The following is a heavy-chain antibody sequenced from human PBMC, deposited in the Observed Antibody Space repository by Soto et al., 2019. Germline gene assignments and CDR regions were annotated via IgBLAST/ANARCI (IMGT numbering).Heavy chain of an antibody. J-gene: IGHJ6*02. D-gene: IGHD3-10*01. CDR2: ISSSSSTI. CDR3: ARDKGYYGSGTGVMGVYYYGMDV. Sequence: GGSLRLSCAASGFTFSSYSMNWVRQAPGKGLEWVSYISSSSSTIYYADSVKGRFTISRDNAKNSLYLQMNSLRDEDTAVYYCARDKGYYGSGTGVMGVYYYGMDVWGQGTTVTVSS. V-gene: IGHV3-48*02. CDR1: GFTFSSYS.